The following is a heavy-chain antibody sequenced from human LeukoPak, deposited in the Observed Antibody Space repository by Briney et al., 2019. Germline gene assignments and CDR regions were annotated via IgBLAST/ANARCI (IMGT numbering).Heavy chain of an antibody. CDR3: AKGDKMLTWRRTYNRFDP. J-gene: IGHJ5*02. D-gene: IGHD3-16*01. Sequence: PGGSLRLSCAASRFTFSTYWMSWVRQAPGKGLEWVANIKQDGREKYYVDSVKGRFTISRDNAKNTLYLQMNSLRAEDTAVYFCAKGDKMLTWRRTYNRFDPWGQGTLVTVSS. V-gene: IGHV3-7*01. CDR1: RFTFSTYW. CDR2: IKQDGREK.